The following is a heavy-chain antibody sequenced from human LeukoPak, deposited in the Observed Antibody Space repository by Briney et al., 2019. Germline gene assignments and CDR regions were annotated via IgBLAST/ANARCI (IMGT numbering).Heavy chain of an antibody. J-gene: IGHJ4*02. CDR3: ARDTRVDIVATIGGGFDY. CDR2: ISSSGSTI. D-gene: IGHD5-12*01. Sequence: PGGSLRLSCAASGFTFSSYEMNWVRQAPGKGLEWVSYISSSGSTIYYADFVKGRFTISRDNAKNSLYLQMNSLRAEDTAVYYCARDTRVDIVATIGGGFDYWGQGTLVTVSS. CDR1: GFTFSSYE. V-gene: IGHV3-48*03.